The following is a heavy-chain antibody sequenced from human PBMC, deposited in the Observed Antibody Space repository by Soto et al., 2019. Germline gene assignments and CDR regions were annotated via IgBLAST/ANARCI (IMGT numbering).Heavy chain of an antibody. J-gene: IGHJ4*02. V-gene: IGHV4-34*01. CDR2: INHSGST. CDR1: GGPFSGYY. Sequence: PSETLSLTCAVDGGPFSGYYWSWIRQPPGKGLEWIGEINHSGSTNYNPSLKSRVTISVDTSKNQFSLKLSSVTAADTAVYYCARDVVVAAAFFDYWGQGTLVTVSS. CDR3: ARDVVVAAAFFDY. D-gene: IGHD2-15*01.